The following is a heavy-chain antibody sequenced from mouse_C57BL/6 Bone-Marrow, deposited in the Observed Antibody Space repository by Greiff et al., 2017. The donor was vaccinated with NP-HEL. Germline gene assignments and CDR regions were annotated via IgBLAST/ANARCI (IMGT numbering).Heavy chain of an antibody. D-gene: IGHD2-2*01. CDR2: ISNLAYSI. CDR1: GFTFSDYG. V-gene: IGHV5-15*01. Sequence: DVKLVESGGGLVQPGGSLKLSCAASGFTFSDYGMAWVRQAPRKGPEWVAFISNLAYSIYYADTVTGRFTISRENAKNTLYLEMSSLRSEDTAMYYCARHHYGYDGWYFDVWGTGTTVTVSS. CDR3: ARHHYGYDGWYFDV. J-gene: IGHJ1*03.